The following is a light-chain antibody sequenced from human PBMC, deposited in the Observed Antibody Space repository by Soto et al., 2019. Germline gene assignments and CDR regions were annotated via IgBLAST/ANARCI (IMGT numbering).Light chain of an antibody. CDR1: SSNIGAGYD. CDR2: GNS. J-gene: IGLJ1*01. Sequence: QSVLTQPPSVSGAPGQRVTISCTGSSSNIGAGYDVHWYQQLPGTAPKLLIYGNSNRPSGVPDRFSGSKSGTSASLAITGVQAEDEADYYCQSYDSSLSGFYVFGTGTKLTV. V-gene: IGLV1-40*01. CDR3: QSYDSSLSGFYV.